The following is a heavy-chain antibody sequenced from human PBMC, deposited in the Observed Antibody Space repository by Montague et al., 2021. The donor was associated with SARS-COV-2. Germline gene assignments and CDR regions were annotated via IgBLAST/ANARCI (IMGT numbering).Heavy chain of an antibody. D-gene: IGHD1-1*01. V-gene: IGHV4-61*08. CDR2: IYYTGST. CDR1: GGSISSGDYY. CDR3: ARAQNTCFIANCVNYFDF. J-gene: IGHJ4*02. Sequence: SETLSLTCTVSGGSISSGDYYWSWIRQPPGKGLEWIGYIYYTGSTKYNPSLKSRVTMSLDRPTNRFSLRLNSVTAADTAMYYCARAQNTCFIANCVNYFDFWGLGAQVTVSS.